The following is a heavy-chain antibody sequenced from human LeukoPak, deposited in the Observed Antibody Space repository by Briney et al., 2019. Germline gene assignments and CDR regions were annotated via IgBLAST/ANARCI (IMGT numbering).Heavy chain of an antibody. Sequence: GGSLRLSCAASGFTFSSYGLHWVRKAPAKGLEWVGVISYNGSNKYYADSVKGRFTISRDNSKNTLYLQMNSLRAEDTAVYYCAKGGGDGYRWGQGTLVTVSS. CDR3: AKGGGDGYR. J-gene: IGHJ4*02. CDR1: GFTFSSYG. CDR2: ISYNGSNK. D-gene: IGHD5-24*01. V-gene: IGHV3-30*18.